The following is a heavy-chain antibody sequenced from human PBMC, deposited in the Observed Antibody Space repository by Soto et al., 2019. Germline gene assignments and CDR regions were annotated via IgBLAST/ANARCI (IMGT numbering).Heavy chain of an antibody. CDR1: GFTFIGSA. CDR3: TRREGYCSSTNCPNWFDP. V-gene: IGHV3-73*01. J-gene: IGHJ5*02. D-gene: IGHD2-2*01. CDR2: IRSKSNSYAT. Sequence: GGSLRLSCAASGFTFIGSAMHWVRQASGKGLEWVGRIRSKSNSYATAYAASVKGRFTISRDDSKNTAYLQMNSLKSEDTAVYYCTRREGYCSSTNCPNWFDPWGQGTLVTVSS.